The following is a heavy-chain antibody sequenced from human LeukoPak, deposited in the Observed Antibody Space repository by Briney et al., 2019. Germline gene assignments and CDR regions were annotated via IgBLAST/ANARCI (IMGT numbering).Heavy chain of an antibody. Sequence: QPGGSLRLSCAASGFTFSSYWMHWVRQAPGKGLVWVSRINSDGSSTSYADSVKGRFTISRDNSKNTLYLQMNSLRAEDTAVYYCAREGQWLALYYYYYGMDVWGQGTTVTVSS. CDR2: INSDGSST. V-gene: IGHV3-74*01. D-gene: IGHD6-19*01. CDR3: AREGQWLALYYYYYGMDV. CDR1: GFTFSSYW. J-gene: IGHJ6*02.